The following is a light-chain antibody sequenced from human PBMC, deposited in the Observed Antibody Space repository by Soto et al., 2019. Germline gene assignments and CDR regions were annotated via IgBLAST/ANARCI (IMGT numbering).Light chain of an antibody. Sequence: VMRQSPATLSASPGEGATLSCRASQGIGDTFAWYQHKPGQTPRLLIYDTSTRATGVPTRFSGSRSGAEFPLPSNSLQSEDFAVYYCQPYNNWPLTFGGGTKVEIK. CDR1: QGIGDT. CDR2: DTS. CDR3: QPYNNWPLT. J-gene: IGKJ4*01. V-gene: IGKV3-15*01.